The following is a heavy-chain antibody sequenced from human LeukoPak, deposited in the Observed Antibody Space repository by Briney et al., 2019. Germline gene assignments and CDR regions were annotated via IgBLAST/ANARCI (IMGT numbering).Heavy chain of an antibody. CDR3: AKTPNYYDSSGSPYRDY. CDR1: GFTFSSYA. Sequence: GGSLRLSRAASGFTFSSYAMSWVRQAPGKGLEWVSAISGSGGSTYYADSVKGRFTISRDNSKNTLYLQMNSLRAEDTAVYYCAKTPNYYDSSGSPYRDYWGQGTLVTVSS. J-gene: IGHJ4*02. D-gene: IGHD3-22*01. V-gene: IGHV3-23*01. CDR2: ISGSGGST.